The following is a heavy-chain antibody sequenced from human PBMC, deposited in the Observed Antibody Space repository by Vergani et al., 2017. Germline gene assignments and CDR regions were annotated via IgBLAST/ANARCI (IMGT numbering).Heavy chain of an antibody. Sequence: EVQLVESGGGLIQPGGSLRLSCAASGFTVSSNYMSWVRQAPGKGLEWVSSISSSSSYIYYADSVKGRFTISRDNAKNSLYLQMNSLRAEDTAVYYCARVYGSGSYSYFYYGMDVWGQGTTVTVSS. CDR2: ISSSSSYI. CDR3: ARVYGSGSYSYFYYGMDV. CDR1: GFTVSSNY. J-gene: IGHJ6*02. D-gene: IGHD3-10*01. V-gene: IGHV3-21*01.